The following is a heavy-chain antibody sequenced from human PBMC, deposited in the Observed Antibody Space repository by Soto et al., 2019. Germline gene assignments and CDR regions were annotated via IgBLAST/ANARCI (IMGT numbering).Heavy chain of an antibody. CDR2: IYYNGST. V-gene: IGHV4-61*01. J-gene: IGHJ6*02. CDR1: GGSVSSGSYY. CDR3: ARKGPLIYYYYGLDV. D-gene: IGHD3-16*01. Sequence: QLQLQESGPGLVKPSETLSLTCTVSGGSVSSGSYYWSWIRQPPGKGLEWIGYIYYNGSTNYNPSLKSRVTILVDTSKNQFSLKLNSVTAADTAVYYCARKGPLIYYYYGLDVWGQGTTVTVSS.